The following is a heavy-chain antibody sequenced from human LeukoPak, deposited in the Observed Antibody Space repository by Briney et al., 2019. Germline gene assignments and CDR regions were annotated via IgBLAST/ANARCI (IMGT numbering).Heavy chain of an antibody. V-gene: IGHV3-30-3*01. CDR2: ISYDGSNK. CDR1: GFTFSSYA. Sequence: GRSLRLSCAAPGFTFSSYAMHWVRQAPGKGLEWVAVISYDGSNKHYADSVKGRFTISRDNSKNTLYLQMNSLRAEDTAVYYCARDRRGESHYWGQGTLVTVSS. J-gene: IGHJ4*02. CDR3: ARDRRGESHY. D-gene: IGHD3-10*01.